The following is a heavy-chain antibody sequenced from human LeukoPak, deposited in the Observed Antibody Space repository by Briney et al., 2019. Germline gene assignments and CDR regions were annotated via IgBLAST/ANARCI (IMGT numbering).Heavy chain of an antibody. CDR2: IKQDGSEK. Sequence: PGGSLRLSCAASGFTFSSYSMNWVRQAPGKGLEWVANIKQDGSEKYYVDSVKGRFTISRDNAKNSLYLQMTSLRAEDTAVYYCARAGLDVWGQGTTVTVSS. CDR1: GFTFSSYS. J-gene: IGHJ6*02. CDR3: ARAGLDV. V-gene: IGHV3-7*01.